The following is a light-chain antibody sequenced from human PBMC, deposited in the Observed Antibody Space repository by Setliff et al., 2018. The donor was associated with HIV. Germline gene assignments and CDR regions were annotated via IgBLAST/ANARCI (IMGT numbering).Light chain of an antibody. CDR2: DVN. CDR3: SSYTGSDTFDV. CDR1: KSDNGTYNL. V-gene: IGLV2-23*02. J-gene: IGLJ1*01. Sequence: QSALTQPASVSGSPGESNTISCSGNKSDNGTYNLVSWYQQYPGKASQLTIYDVNKLHSGVSPRFSGSKSGNTASLTIPLLQAGDEATYFCSSYTGSDTFDVCGTGTTVTVL.